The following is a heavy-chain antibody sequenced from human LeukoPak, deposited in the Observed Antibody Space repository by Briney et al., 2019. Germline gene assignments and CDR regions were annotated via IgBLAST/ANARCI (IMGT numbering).Heavy chain of an antibody. CDR1: GGSISSSSYY. D-gene: IGHD2-15*01. Sequence: SETLSLTCTVSGGSISSSSYYWGWIRQPPGKGLEWIGSIYYSGSTYYNPSLKSRVTISVDTSKNQFSLKLSSVTAADTAVYYCARRLGGGPHTVRAFDIWGQGTMVTVSS. CDR2: IYYSGST. CDR3: ARRLGGGPHTVRAFDI. J-gene: IGHJ3*02. V-gene: IGHV4-39*01.